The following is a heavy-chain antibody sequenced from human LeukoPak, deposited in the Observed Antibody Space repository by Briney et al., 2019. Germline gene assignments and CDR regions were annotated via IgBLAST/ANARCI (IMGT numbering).Heavy chain of an antibody. CDR3: AKDRLGPWSLRDFDY. CDR2: INAAGENT. J-gene: IGHJ4*02. Sequence: GGSLRLSCTVSGSTFNDFAMTWVRQAPGKELEWVSAINAAGENTYYTDSVRGRFTISRDNSKNTLFLQMSSLRAEDAALYYCAKDRLGPWSLRDFDYWGQGVLVTVSS. V-gene: IGHV3-23*01. D-gene: IGHD1-26*01. CDR1: GSTFNDFA.